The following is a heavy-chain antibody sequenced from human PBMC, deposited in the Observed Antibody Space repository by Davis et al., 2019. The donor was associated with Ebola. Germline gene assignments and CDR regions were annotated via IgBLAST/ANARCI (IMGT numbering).Heavy chain of an antibody. J-gene: IGHJ4*02. CDR1: GFTFSIYG. CDR2: ISYDGSNE. CDR3: AKNRSIAAAGPLGYIDY. Sequence: GESLKISCAASGFTFSIYGIHWVRQAPGKGLEWVAVISYDGSNEYYGDSVKGRFTISRDNSKNTLYLQMNSLRAEDTAVYYCAKNRSIAAAGPLGYIDYWGQGTLVTVSS. D-gene: IGHD6-13*01. V-gene: IGHV3-30*18.